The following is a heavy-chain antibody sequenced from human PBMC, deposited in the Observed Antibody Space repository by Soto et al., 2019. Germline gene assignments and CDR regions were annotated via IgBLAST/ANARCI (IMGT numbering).Heavy chain of an antibody. CDR1: GGSISSSSYY. Sequence: SETLSLTCTVSGGSISSSSYYWGWIRQPPGKGLEWIGSIYYSGSTYYNPSLKSRVTISVDTSKNQFSLKLSSVTAADTAVYYCARQQGELLWFGELLPSLFDYWGQGTLVTVSS. V-gene: IGHV4-39*01. J-gene: IGHJ4*02. CDR3: ARQQGELLWFGELLPSLFDY. CDR2: IYYSGST. D-gene: IGHD3-10*01.